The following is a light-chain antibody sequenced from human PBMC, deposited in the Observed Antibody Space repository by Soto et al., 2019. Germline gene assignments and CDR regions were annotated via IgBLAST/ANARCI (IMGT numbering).Light chain of an antibody. J-gene: IGKJ1*01. CDR1: QSVNRY. Sequence: EIVLTQSPGTLSLSPGARATLSCRASQSVNRYLVWYQQKPGQAPRLLMYDASKRATGIPARFSGSGSGTDLTITISSLEPEDFAVYYCQQRDIWPWTFGQGTKVDIK. CDR3: QQRDIWPWT. V-gene: IGKV3-11*01. CDR2: DAS.